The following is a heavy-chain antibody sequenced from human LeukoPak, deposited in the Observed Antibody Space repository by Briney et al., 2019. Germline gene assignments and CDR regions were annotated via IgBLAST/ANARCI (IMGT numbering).Heavy chain of an antibody. J-gene: IGHJ4*02. D-gene: IGHD5-12*01. CDR3: VRNKDIVATEFDY. V-gene: IGHV3-21*06. CDR2: ITSRSSYI. CDR1: GFTFSSYS. Sequence: GGSLRLSCTASGFTFSSYSVNWVRQAPGKGLEWVSSITSRSSYIYYADSVKGRFTISRDNAKNSLYLQMNGLRAEDTAVFYCVRNKDIVATEFDYWGQGTLVTVSS.